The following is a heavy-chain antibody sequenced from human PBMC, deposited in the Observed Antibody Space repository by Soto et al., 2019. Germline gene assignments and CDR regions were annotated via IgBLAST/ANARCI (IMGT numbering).Heavy chain of an antibody. Sequence: GGSLRLSCAASGFTFSSFWMHWVRQHPGKGLVWVSRISNDGTSTNYADSVKGRFTISRDTAKNTLYLQINSLRAEDTAVYYCARGRDYGSGTYWSHYYGMDVWGQGTTVTVSS. CDR3: ARGRDYGSGTYWSHYYGMDV. CDR2: ISNDGTST. D-gene: IGHD3-10*01. J-gene: IGHJ6*02. V-gene: IGHV3-74*01. CDR1: GFTFSSFW.